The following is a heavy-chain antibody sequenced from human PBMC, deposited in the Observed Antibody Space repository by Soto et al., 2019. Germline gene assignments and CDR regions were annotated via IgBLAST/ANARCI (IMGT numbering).Heavy chain of an antibody. CDR3: ARDARGYSYGLFGY. D-gene: IGHD5-18*01. CDR1: GSTVSSNY. V-gene: IGHV3-53*01. J-gene: IGHJ4*01. CDR2: IYSDGNT. Sequence: PGGSLRLSCAASGSTVSSNYMSWVRQAPGKGLEWVSIIYSDGNTYYADSVKGRFTISRDNSKNTLYLQMNSLRAEDTAVYYCARDARGYSYGLFGYWGQGTLVTVSS.